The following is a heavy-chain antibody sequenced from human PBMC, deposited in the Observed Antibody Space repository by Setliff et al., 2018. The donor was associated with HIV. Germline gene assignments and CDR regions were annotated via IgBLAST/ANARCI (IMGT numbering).Heavy chain of an antibody. J-gene: IGHJ4*02. D-gene: IGHD6-13*01. CDR3: ARQSTVAAAGFDF. V-gene: IGHV4-34*01. Sequence: PSETLSLTCAVYGGSFSGHSRTWIRQPPGEGLEWIGEINRSGSANYNRSLKSRVTMSVDTSKRQFSLKLDSVTAADTAIYYCARQSTVAAAGFDFWGQGTLVTVSS. CDR1: GGSFSGHS. CDR2: INRSGSA.